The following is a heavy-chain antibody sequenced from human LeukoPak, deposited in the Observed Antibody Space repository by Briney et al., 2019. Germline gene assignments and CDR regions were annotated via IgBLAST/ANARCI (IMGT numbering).Heavy chain of an antibody. CDR3: ARDLDTAISDY. CDR2: MSPNSGIT. J-gene: IGHJ4*02. Sequence: SVKVSCKASGYTFTSYDINWVRQATGQGLEWMGWMSPNSGITGYAQKFQGRVTMTRNTSISTAYMELSSLRSEDTAVYYCARDLDTAISDYWGQGTLVTVSS. D-gene: IGHD5-18*01. CDR1: GYTFTSYD. V-gene: IGHV1-8*01.